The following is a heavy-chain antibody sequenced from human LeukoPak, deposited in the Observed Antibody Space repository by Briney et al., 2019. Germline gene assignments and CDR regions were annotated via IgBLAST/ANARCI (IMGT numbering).Heavy chain of an antibody. J-gene: IGHJ4*02. CDR3: ARWRPGSWNHFDY. D-gene: IGHD6-13*01. V-gene: IGHV3-66*01. CDR1: GFTFSSYG. Sequence: GGSLRLSCAASGFTFSSYGMSWVRQAPGKGLEWVSVIYSGGNTYYADSVKGRFTISRDNSKNTLYLQMNSLRAEDTAVYYCARWRPGSWNHFDYWGQGTPVTVSS. CDR2: IYSGGNT.